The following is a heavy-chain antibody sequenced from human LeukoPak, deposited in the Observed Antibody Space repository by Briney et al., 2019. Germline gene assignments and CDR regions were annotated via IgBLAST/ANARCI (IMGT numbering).Heavy chain of an antibody. CDR2: IKQDGSEK. CDR1: GFTFSSYA. D-gene: IGHD3-3*01. CDR3: ASTYYDFWSGFAPQDY. J-gene: IGHJ4*02. V-gene: IGHV3-7*01. Sequence: HPGGSLRLSCAASGFTFSSYAMSWVRQAPGKGLEWVANIKQDGSEKYYVDSVKGRFTISRDNAKNSLYLQMNSLRAEDTAVYYCASTYYDFWSGFAPQDYWGQGTLVTVSS.